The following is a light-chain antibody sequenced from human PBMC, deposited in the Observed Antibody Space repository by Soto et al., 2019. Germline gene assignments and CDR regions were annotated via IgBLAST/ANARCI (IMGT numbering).Light chain of an antibody. CDR3: QSYDSSLSGSAV. CDR1: SSNIGAGYD. Sequence: QSVLTQPPSVSGAPGQRVTISCTWSSSNIGAGYDVHWYQQLPGTAPKLLIYGNSNRPSGVPDRFSGSKSGTSASLAITGLQAEDEADYYCQSYDSSLSGSAVFGGGTQLTVL. CDR2: GNS. J-gene: IGLJ7*01. V-gene: IGLV1-40*01.